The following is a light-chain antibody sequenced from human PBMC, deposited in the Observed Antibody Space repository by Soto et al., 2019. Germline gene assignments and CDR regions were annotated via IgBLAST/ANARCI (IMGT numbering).Light chain of an antibody. CDR1: SSDVGGYNY. J-gene: IGLJ2*01. CDR3: SPYTSSSTVV. V-gene: IGLV2-14*01. Sequence: QSVLTQPASVSGSPGQSITISCTGTSSDVGGYNYVSWYQQHPRKAPKLMIYEVSNRPSGVSNRFSGSKSGNTASLTISGLQAEDEADYYCSPYTSSSTVVFGGGTKVTVL. CDR2: EVS.